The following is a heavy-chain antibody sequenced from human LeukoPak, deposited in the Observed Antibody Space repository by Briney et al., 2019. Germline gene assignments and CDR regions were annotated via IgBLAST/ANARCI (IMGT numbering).Heavy chain of an antibody. Sequence: ASVKVSCKASGYTFTGYYMHWVRQAPGQGLEWMGWINPNSGGTNYTQKFQGRVTMTRDTSISTAYMELSRLRSDDTAVYYCARDGDDSSSWYSGSGWYSEWGQGTLVTVSS. CDR2: INPNSGGT. D-gene: IGHD6-13*01. CDR3: ARDGDDSSSWYSGSGWYSE. CDR1: GYTFTGYY. V-gene: IGHV1-2*02. J-gene: IGHJ4*02.